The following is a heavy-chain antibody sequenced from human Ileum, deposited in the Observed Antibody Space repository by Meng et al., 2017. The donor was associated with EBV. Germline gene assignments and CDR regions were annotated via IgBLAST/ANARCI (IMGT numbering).Heavy chain of an antibody. D-gene: IGHD4-17*01. J-gene: IGHJ4*02. CDR3: AHRHRLRDFDY. CDR2: IYGDDEK. CDR1: GFSLSTSGVG. V-gene: IGHV2-5*02. Sequence: QITLKESGPTLVKPTXTLTLTCTFSGFSLSTSGVGVGWIRQPPGKALECLAIIYGDDEKRYSPSLKNRLTITKDTSKNQVVLTLTNIDPVDTATYYCAHRHRLRDFDYWGQGTLVTVSS.